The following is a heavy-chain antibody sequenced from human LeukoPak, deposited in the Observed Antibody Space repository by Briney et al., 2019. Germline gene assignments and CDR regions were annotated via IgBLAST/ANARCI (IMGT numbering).Heavy chain of an antibody. CDR2: ISAYNGGT. V-gene: IGHV1-18*01. Sequence: ASVKVSCKASGYTFTSYAIAWVRQAPGQGLEWMGCISAYNGGTNYAQKFRGRVTMTTDTSTNTGYMELRSLRSDDTAVYFCARDQLRYYGSNNYYSDMDFWGQGTTVTVSS. D-gene: IGHD3-10*01. CDR3: ARDQLRYYGSNNYYSDMDF. J-gene: IGHJ6*02. CDR1: GYTFTSYA.